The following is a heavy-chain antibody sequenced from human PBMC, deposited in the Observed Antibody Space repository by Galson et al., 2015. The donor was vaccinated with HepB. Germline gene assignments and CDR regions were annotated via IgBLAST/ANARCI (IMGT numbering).Heavy chain of an antibody. CDR3: ASVGGVRFLEWLPRGNWFDP. Sequence: SETLSLTCAVYGGSFSGYYWSWIRQPPGKGLEWIGEINHSGSTNYNPSLKSRVTISVDTSKNQFSLKLSSVTAADPAVYYFASVGGVRFLEWLPRGNWFDPWGQGTLVTVSS. CDR2: INHSGST. D-gene: IGHD3-3*01. J-gene: IGHJ5*02. CDR1: GGSFSGYY. V-gene: IGHV4-34*01.